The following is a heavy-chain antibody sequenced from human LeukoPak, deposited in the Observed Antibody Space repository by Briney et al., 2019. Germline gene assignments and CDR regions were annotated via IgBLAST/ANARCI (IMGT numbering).Heavy chain of an antibody. J-gene: IGHJ4*02. CDR3: ARGAYYYGSGSYYMGDY. CDR1: GFTLSNYW. V-gene: IGHV3-48*04. Sequence: GGSLRLSCAASGFTLSNYWMNWVRQAPGKGLEWVSYISSSGSTIYYADSVKGRFTISRDNAKNSLYLQMNSLRAEDTAVYYCARGAYYYGSGSYYMGDYWGQGTLVTVSS. CDR2: ISSSGSTI. D-gene: IGHD3-10*01.